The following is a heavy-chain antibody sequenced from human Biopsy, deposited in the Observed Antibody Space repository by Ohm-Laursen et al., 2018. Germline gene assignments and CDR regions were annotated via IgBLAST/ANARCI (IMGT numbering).Heavy chain of an antibody. CDR2: ISSSGSFI. CDR1: GFTFSPYS. V-gene: IGHV3-21*01. CDR3: GRGQTVAPGYYCMDV. J-gene: IGHJ6*02. Sequence: SLRLSCAASGFTFSPYSMNWVRQAPGQGLEWVSSISSSGSFIYFADSVKGRFTISRDNARNSLYLQMNGLRAEDTAVYYCGRGQTVAPGYYCMDVWGQGTTVTVS. D-gene: IGHD4-17*01.